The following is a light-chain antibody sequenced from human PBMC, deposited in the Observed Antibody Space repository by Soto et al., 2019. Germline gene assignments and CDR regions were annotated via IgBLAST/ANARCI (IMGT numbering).Light chain of an antibody. CDR1: TSNFGAGYD. CDR3: QSYDTGLVGLI. Sequence: QSVLTQPPSVSGAPGQRVTIACTGSTSNFGAGYDVHWYRHLPGAAPKLLLSGHSHRPSGVPDRLSGSKSGTSASLAITGLQAEDEAYDYCQSYDTGLVGLIFGAGTKLTVL. J-gene: IGLJ1*01. CDR2: GHS. V-gene: IGLV1-40*01.